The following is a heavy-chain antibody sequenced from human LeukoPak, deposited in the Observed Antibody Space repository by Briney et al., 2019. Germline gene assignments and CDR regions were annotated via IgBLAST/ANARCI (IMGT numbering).Heavy chain of an antibody. D-gene: IGHD2-2*01. CDR2: ISYDGSNK. V-gene: IGHV3-30*03. Sequence: GGSLRLSCAASGFTFRSYGIHWVRQAPGKGLEWVAVISYDGSNKYYADSVKGRFTISRDNSKNTLYLQMNSLRAEDTAVYYCARGYCSSTSCYGYMDVWGKGTTVTISS. J-gene: IGHJ6*03. CDR1: GFTFRSYG. CDR3: ARGYCSSTSCYGYMDV.